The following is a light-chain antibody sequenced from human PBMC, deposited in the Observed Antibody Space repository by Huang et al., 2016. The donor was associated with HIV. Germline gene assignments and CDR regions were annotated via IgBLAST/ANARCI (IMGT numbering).Light chain of an antibody. CDR3: QQYNSLAWT. V-gene: IGKV1-5*03. CDR1: QSISSW. J-gene: IGKJ1*01. Sequence: DIQMTQSPSTLSASVGDRVTITCRASQSISSWLAWYQQKPGKAPNLLIYKASSLEIGVPSRFSGSGSGTEVTLTSSSLQPDDFATYYCQQYNSLAWTFGQGTKVEIK. CDR2: KAS.